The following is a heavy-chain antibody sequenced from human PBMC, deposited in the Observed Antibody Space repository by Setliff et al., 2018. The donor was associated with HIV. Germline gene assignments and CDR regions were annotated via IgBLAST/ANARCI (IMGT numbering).Heavy chain of an antibody. V-gene: IGHV4-59*01. CDR3: ARGRDYFGP. J-gene: IGHJ4*02. CDR2: IYYSGST. Sequence: SETLSLTCTVSGDSISGYFWSWIRQPPGKGLEWIGFIYYSGSTVYNSSLKSRVTISVDTSKNQFSLELTSLTAADTAVYYCARGRDYFGPWGQGTLVTV. CDR1: GDSISGYF.